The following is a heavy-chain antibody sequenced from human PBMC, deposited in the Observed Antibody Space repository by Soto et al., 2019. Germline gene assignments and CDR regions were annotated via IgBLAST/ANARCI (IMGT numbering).Heavy chain of an antibody. CDR3: ARDLTTSYDILTGYQTPYYYGMDV. D-gene: IGHD3-9*01. J-gene: IGHJ6*02. V-gene: IGHV1-2*02. Sequence: ASVKVSCKASGYTFTGYYMHWVRQAPGQGLEWMGWINPNSGGTNYAQKFQGRVTMTRDTSISTAYMELSRLRPDDTAVYYRARDLTTSYDILTGYQTPYYYGMDVWGQGTTVTVSS. CDR1: GYTFTGYY. CDR2: INPNSGGT.